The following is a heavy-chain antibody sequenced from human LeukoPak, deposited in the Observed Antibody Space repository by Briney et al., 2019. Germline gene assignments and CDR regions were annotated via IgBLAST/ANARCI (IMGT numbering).Heavy chain of an antibody. CDR3: AREAAYYYGSGSYFG. V-gene: IGHV1-69*05. D-gene: IGHD3-10*01. CDR2: IIPIFGTA. Sequence: GASVKVSCKASGGTFSSYAISWVRQAPGQGLEWMGGIIPIFGTANYAQKFQGRVTITTDESTSTAYMELSSLRSEDTAVYYCAREAAYYYGSGSYFGWGQGTLVTVSS. J-gene: IGHJ4*02. CDR1: GGTFSSYA.